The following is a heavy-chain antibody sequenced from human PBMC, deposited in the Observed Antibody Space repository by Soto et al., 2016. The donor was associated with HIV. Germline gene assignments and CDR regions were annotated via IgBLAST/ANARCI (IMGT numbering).Heavy chain of an antibody. CDR2: IKSKIDGGTT. V-gene: IGHV3-15*01. J-gene: IGHJ4*02. Sequence: EVQLVESGGGLVKPGGSLRLSCAASGFSFSHTWMSWVRQAPGKGLEWVGRIKSKIDGGTTDYAAPVKGRFTISRDDSKNLLYVQMNGLKTEDTAVYFCTSDRPYTLQFDYWGREPWSPSPQ. CDR1: GFSFSHTW. D-gene: IGHD2-2*02. CDR3: TSDRPYTLQFDY.